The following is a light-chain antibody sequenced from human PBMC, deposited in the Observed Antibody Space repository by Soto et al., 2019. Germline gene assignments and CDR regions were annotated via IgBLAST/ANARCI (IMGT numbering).Light chain of an antibody. V-gene: IGLV2-14*01. CDR2: EVS. Sequence: QSALTQPASVSGSPGQSITISCTGTSSDVGGYNFVSWYQQHPGKAPKLMIYEVSNRPSGVSNRFSGSKSGNTASLTISGLQAEDEADYHCSSYARSNTLVFGTGTKVTVL. J-gene: IGLJ1*01. CDR3: SSYARSNTLV. CDR1: SSDVGGYNF.